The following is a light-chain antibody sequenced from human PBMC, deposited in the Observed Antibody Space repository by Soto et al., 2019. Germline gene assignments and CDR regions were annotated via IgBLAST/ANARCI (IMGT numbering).Light chain of an antibody. V-gene: IGKV1-5*01. Sequence: DIPMTQSPSTLSASVGDRVTITCRASQRINGWLAWYQKKPGEAPKLLIYDASNLQSGVPSRFSGSGSGTEFTISSINLEADDPASCHRQETIYLTFGEGTRLEIK. CDR2: DAS. CDR3: QETIYLT. J-gene: IGKJ2*01. CDR1: QRINGW.